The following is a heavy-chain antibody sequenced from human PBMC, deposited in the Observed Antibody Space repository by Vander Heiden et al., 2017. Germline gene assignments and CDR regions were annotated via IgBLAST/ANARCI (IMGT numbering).Heavy chain of an antibody. V-gene: IGHV3-23*01. D-gene: IGHD3-3*01. Sequence: EVQLLESGGGLVQPGGSLRLSWSASGFPFSRYAMGWVRQAPGKALEWVSSISSGSGGDTFYADSVKGRYTISRDNPKNTLYLQMNSLRDEDTAVYYCAKHTDFWSGYYTSGAFDIWGQGTMVTVSS. CDR1: GFPFSRYA. CDR3: AKHTDFWSGYYTSGAFDI. CDR2: ISSGSGGDT. J-gene: IGHJ3*02.